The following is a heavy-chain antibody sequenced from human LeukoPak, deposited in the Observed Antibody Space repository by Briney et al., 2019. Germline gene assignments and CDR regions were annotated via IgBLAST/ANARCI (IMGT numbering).Heavy chain of an antibody. V-gene: IGHV1-2*06. CDR2: INPNGGGT. J-gene: IGHJ3*02. CDR1: GYTFTGYY. Sequence: ASVKVSCKASGYTFTGYYIHWVRQAPGQGLEWMGRINPNGGGTNYAQKFQGRVTMTSDTSISTAYMELSRLRSEDTAVYYCARGKIKGDAFDIWGQGTMVTVSS. CDR3: ARGKIKGDAFDI.